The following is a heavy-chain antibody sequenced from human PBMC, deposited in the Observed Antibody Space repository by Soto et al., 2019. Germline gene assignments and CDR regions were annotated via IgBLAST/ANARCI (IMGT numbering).Heavy chain of an antibody. V-gene: IGHV1-18*01. J-gene: IGHJ3*02. CDR3: ARESVYYYDSSGDAFDI. D-gene: IGHD3-22*01. CDR2: ISAYNGNT. Sequence: GASVKVSCKASGYTFTSYGISWVRQAPGQGLEWMGWISAYNGNTNYAQKLQGRVTMTTDTSTSTAYMELRSLRSDDTAVYYCARESVYYYDSSGDAFDIWCQGTMVTVSS. CDR1: GYTFTSYG.